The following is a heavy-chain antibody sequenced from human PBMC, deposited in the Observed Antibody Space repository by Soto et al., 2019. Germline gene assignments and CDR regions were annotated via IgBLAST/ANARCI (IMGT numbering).Heavy chain of an antibody. CDR1: GFTFGDYA. D-gene: IGHD3-10*01. V-gene: IGHV3-49*03. CDR2: IRAKAFGGTT. J-gene: IGHJ6*04. CDR3: ARESGPFTRLRGDVDV. Sequence: EVQLVESGGGLVQPGQSLRLSCTAFGFTFGDYAMGWFRQSPGKGLEWLGFIRAKAFGGTTEYAASVEGRFTLSRDDSKSIAYLQMNSLKTEDTAMYYCARESGPFTRLRGDVDVWGKGTTVTVSS.